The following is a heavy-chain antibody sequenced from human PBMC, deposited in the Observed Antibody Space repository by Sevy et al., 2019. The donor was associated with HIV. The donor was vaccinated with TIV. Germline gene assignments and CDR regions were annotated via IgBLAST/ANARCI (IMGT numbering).Heavy chain of an antibody. V-gene: IGHV3-33*01. CDR3: ARRSGYSGYYFDY. CDR2: IWYDGSNK. D-gene: IGHD3-3*01. Sequence: GGSLRLSCAASGFTFSSYGMHWVRQAPGKGLEWVAVIWYDGSNKYYADSVKGRFTISGDNSKNTLYLQMNSLRAEDTAVYYCARRSGYSGYYFDYWGQGTLVTVSS. J-gene: IGHJ4*02. CDR1: GFTFSSYG.